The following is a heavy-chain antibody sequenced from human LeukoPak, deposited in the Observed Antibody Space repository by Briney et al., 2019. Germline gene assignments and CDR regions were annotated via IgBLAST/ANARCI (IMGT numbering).Heavy chain of an antibody. D-gene: IGHD3-10*01. J-gene: IGHJ4*02. CDR3: ARDSGSGSYYIPFDY. CDR2: IYYSGST. V-gene: IGHV4-39*07. CDR1: GGSISSSSYY. Sequence: SETLSLTCTVSGGSISSSSYYWGWIRQPPGKGLEWIGSIYYSGSTYYNPSLKSRVTISVDTSKNQFSLKLSSVTAADTAVYYCARDSGSGSYYIPFDYWDQGTLVTVSS.